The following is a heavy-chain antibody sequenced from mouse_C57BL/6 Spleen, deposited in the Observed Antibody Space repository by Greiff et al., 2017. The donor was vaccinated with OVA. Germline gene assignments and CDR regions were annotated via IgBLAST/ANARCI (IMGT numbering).Heavy chain of an antibody. Sequence: QVQLQQPGAELVRPGSSVKLSCKASGYTFTSYWMPWVKQRPIQGLEWIGNIDPSDSETHYNQKFKDKATLTVDKSSSTAYMQLSSLTSEDSAVYYYARGTTVVEEGVDYWGQGTTLTVSS. CDR1: GYTFTSYW. J-gene: IGHJ2*01. D-gene: IGHD1-1*01. V-gene: IGHV1-52*01. CDR3: ARGTTVVEEGVDY. CDR2: IDPSDSET.